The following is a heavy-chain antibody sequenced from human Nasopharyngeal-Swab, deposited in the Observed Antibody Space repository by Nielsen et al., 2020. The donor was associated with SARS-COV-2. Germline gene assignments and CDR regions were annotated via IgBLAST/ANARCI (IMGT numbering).Heavy chain of an antibody. V-gene: IGHV3-43*02. CDR1: GFTFDDYA. J-gene: IGHJ5*02. Sequence: GGSLRLSCAASGFTFDDYAMHWVRQAPGKGLEWVSLISGDGGSTYYADSVKGRFTISRDNAKNSLYLQMNSLRAEDTAVYYCARDKSGLLWFGELSPWGQGTLVTVSS. CDR3: ARDKSGLLWFGELSP. D-gene: IGHD3-10*01. CDR2: ISGDGGST.